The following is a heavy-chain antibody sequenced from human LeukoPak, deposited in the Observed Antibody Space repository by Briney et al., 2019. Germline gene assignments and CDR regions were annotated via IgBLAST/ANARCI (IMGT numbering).Heavy chain of an antibody. CDR2: IKQDGSEK. CDR3: ARRGCSSTSCHLDY. J-gene: IGHJ4*02. Sequence: GGSLRLSCAASGFTFSSYWMSWVRQAPGKGLEWVANIKQDGSEKYYVDSVKGRFTISRDNAKNSLYLQMNSLRAEDTAAYYCARRGCSSTSCHLDYWGQGTLVTVSS. V-gene: IGHV3-7*03. D-gene: IGHD2-2*01. CDR1: GFTFSSYW.